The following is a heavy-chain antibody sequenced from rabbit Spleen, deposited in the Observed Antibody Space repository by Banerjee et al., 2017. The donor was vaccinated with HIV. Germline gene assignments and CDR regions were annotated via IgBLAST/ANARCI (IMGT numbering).Heavy chain of an antibody. D-gene: IGHD1-1*01. V-gene: IGHV1S40*01. CDR3: ARDTSSSFSSYGMDL. Sequence: QSLEESGGGLVKPGASLPLTCKASGFSFNSGYDMCWVRQAPGKGLEWIACIYAGSSGNTYSATWAKGRFTISKTSSTTVTLQMTSLTAADTATYFCARDTSSSFSSYGMDLWGQGTLVTVS. CDR2: IYAGSSGNT. J-gene: IGHJ3*01. CDR1: GFSFNSGYD.